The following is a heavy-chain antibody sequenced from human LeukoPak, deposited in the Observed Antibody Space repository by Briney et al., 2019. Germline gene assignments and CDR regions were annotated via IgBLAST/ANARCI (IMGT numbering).Heavy chain of an antibody. CDR2: ISSSNTTI. D-gene: IGHD3-3*01. Sequence: GGSLRLSCAASGFTFSSYWMSWVRQAPGKGLEWLSYISSSNTTIYYADSVKGRFTISRHNAKNTLYLQMNSLGAEDTAVYYCAKVLRTIRYYFDYWGQGTLVTVSS. J-gene: IGHJ4*02. CDR3: AKVLRTIRYYFDY. V-gene: IGHV3-48*01. CDR1: GFTFSSYW.